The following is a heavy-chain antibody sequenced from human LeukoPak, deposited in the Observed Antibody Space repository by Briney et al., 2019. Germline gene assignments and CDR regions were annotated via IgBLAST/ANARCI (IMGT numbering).Heavy chain of an antibody. J-gene: IGHJ3*02. D-gene: IGHD5-18*01. Sequence: GGSLRLSCTASGFTFGDYAMSWVRQAPGKGLEWVGFIRSKAYGGTTEYAASVKGRFTISRDDSKSIAYLQMNSLKTEDTAVYYCTTVGSFYTAMAYDAFDIWGQGTMVTVSS. CDR2: IRSKAYGGTT. CDR3: TTVGSFYTAMAYDAFDI. CDR1: GFTFGDYA. V-gene: IGHV3-49*04.